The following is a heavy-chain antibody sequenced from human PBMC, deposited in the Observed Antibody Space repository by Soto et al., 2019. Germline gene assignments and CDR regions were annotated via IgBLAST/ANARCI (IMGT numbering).Heavy chain of an antibody. D-gene: IGHD2-2*01. J-gene: IGHJ6*03. CDR2: IYYSGGT. Sequence: PSETLSLTCTVSGGSISSSSYYWGWIRQPPGKGLEWIGSIYYSGGTYYNPSLKSRVTISVDTSKNQFSLKLSSVTAADTAVYYCARGSTSSTYYYYYYYMDVWGKGTTVTVSS. CDR1: GGSISSSSYY. V-gene: IGHV4-39*01. CDR3: ARGSTSSTYYYYYYYMDV.